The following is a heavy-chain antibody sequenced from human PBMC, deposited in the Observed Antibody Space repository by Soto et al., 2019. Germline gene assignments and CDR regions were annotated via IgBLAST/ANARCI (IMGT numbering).Heavy chain of an antibody. D-gene: IGHD2-2*01. V-gene: IGHV1-18*04. CDR1: GYTFTSYG. CDR3: ARDRVVVPAAKKRNNWFDP. J-gene: IGHJ5*02. CDR2: ISAYNGNT. Sequence: QVQLLQSGAEVKKPGASVKVSCKASGYTFTSYGISWVRQAPGQGLEWMGWISAYNGNTNYAQKLQGRVTMTTDTSTSTAYMELRSLRSDDTAVYYCARDRVVVPAAKKRNNWFDPWGQGTLVTVSS.